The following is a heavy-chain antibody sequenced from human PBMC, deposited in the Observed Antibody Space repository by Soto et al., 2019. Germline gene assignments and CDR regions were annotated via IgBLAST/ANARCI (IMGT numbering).Heavy chain of an antibody. Sequence: XSVKVSCPTSGYPFTNYGIMWVRQAPGQGLEWMAWISTYNGNANFARKFQGRITMTTDTSTSTAYMELRSLRSDDTAVYYCAKDRDYIMDVWGQGTTVTVSS. CDR3: AKDRDYIMDV. CDR2: ISTYNGNA. J-gene: IGHJ6*02. CDR1: GYPFTNYG. V-gene: IGHV1-18*01.